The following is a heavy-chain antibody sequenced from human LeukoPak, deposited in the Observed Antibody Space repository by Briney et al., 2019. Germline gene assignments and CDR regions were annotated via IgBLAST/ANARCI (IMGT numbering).Heavy chain of an antibody. Sequence: KPSETLSLTCTVSGGSISSYYWSWIRQPPGKGPEWIGYIYYSGSTNYNPSLKSRVTISVDTSKNQFSLKLSSVTAADTAVYYCARWFGYGMDVWGQGTTVTVSS. CDR2: IYYSGST. D-gene: IGHD3-10*01. V-gene: IGHV4-59*01. CDR1: GGSISSYY. CDR3: ARWFGYGMDV. J-gene: IGHJ6*02.